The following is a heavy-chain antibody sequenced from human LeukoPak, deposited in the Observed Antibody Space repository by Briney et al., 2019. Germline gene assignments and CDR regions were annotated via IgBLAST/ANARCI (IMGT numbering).Heavy chain of an antibody. CDR2: ISWNSGSI. J-gene: IGHJ4*02. CDR1: GFTFDDYA. V-gene: IGHV3-9*01. Sequence: GRSLRLSCAASGFTFDDYAVHWVRQAPGKGLEWVSGISWNSGSIGYADSVKGRFTISRDNAKNSLYLQMNSLRAEDTALYYCAKDTGYDSSGYYNSGYFDYWGQGTLVTVSS. D-gene: IGHD3-22*01. CDR3: AKDTGYDSSGYYNSGYFDY.